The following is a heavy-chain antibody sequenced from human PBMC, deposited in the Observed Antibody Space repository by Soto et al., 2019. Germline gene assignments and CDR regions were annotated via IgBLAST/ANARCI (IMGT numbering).Heavy chain of an antibody. Sequence: ASVKVSCKASGYTFTGYYMHWVRQAPGQGLEWMGWINPNSGGTNYAQKFQGRVTMTRDTSISTAYMELSRLRSDDTAVYYCARRTSSYYYYGMDVWGQGTTVTVS. D-gene: IGHD2-2*01. J-gene: IGHJ6*02. V-gene: IGHV1-2*02. CDR1: GYTFTGYY. CDR3: ARRTSSYYYYGMDV. CDR2: INPNSGGT.